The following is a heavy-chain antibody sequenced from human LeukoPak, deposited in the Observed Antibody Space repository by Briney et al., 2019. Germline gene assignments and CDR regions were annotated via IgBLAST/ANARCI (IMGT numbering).Heavy chain of an antibody. CDR1: GYRFTTYY. V-gene: IGHV1-46*01. Sequence: ASVKVSCKASGYRFTTYYIHWVRQAPGQGPEWMGLINPSGGGTSNAQKFQGRVTMTTDTSTSTAYMELRSLRSDDTAVYYCARAGVAGHTVDYFDYWGQGTLVTVSS. D-gene: IGHD6-19*01. J-gene: IGHJ4*02. CDR3: ARAGVAGHTVDYFDY. CDR2: INPSGGGT.